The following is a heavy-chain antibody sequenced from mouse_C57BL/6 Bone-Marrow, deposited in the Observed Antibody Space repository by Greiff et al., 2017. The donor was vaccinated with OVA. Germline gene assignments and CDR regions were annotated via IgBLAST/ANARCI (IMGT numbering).Heavy chain of an antibody. CDR3: ARDADSNYRMDY. Sequence: EVKLMESGGGLVQSGRSLRLSCATSGFTFSDFYMEWVRQAPGKGLEWIAASRNKANDYTTEYSASVRGPFIVSRDTSHSILYLQMNALRAEDTAIYYCARDADSNYRMDYWGQGTSVTVSS. CDR1: GFTFSDFY. V-gene: IGHV7-1*01. J-gene: IGHJ4*01. D-gene: IGHD2-5*01. CDR2: SRNKANDYTT.